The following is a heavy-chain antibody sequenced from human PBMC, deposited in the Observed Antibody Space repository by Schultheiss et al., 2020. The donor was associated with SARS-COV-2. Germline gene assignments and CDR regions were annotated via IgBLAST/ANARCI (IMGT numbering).Heavy chain of an antibody. CDR3: AKGGYYDILTGYYPNYFDY. Sequence: GGSLRLSCAASGFTFSDHYMDWVRQAPGKGLEWVGRISNKLNSYTREYAASVKGRFTISRDDSENSLYLQMNSLRAEDTAVYYCAKGGYYDILTGYYPNYFDYWGQGTLVTVSS. J-gene: IGHJ4*02. V-gene: IGHV3-72*01. D-gene: IGHD3-9*01. CDR1: GFTFSDHY. CDR2: ISNKLNSYTR.